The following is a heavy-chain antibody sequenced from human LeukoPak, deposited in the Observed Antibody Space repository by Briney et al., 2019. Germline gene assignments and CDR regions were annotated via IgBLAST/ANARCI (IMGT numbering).Heavy chain of an antibody. CDR1: GFTFSSYS. Sequence: GGSLRLSCAASGFTFSSYSMNWVRQAPGKGLEWVSYISSSSSTIYYADSVKGRFTISRDNAKNSLYLQMNSLRAEDTAVYYCAREERITMIVVVAYYFDYWGQGTLVTVSS. CDR3: AREERITMIVVVAYYFDY. V-gene: IGHV3-48*01. D-gene: IGHD3-22*01. J-gene: IGHJ4*02. CDR2: ISSSSSTI.